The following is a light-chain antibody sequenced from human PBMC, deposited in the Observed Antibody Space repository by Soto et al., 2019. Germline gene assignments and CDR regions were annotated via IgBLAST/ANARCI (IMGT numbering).Light chain of an antibody. J-gene: IGKJ5*01. CDR1: QSVSSNY. Sequence: ETVLTQSPGTLSLSPGERATLSCRASQSVSSNYLAWYQQKPGQAPRLLIYGASSRATGIPDRFSGSGSGTDFTLTISRLEPEDFAVYYCQQSGSSPRTFGQGTRLEI. CDR2: GAS. V-gene: IGKV3-20*01. CDR3: QQSGSSPRT.